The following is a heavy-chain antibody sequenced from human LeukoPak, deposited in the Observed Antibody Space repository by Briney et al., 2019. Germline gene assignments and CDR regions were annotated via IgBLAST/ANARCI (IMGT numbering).Heavy chain of an antibody. CDR1: GFTFSSYW. V-gene: IGHV3-7*03. Sequence: GGSLRLSCAASGFTFSSYWMSWVRQAPGKGLEWVASIKQDGSEKYYVDSVKGRFTISRGNAKNSLYLQMNSLRAEDTAVFYCARSPRCCASGVCHLQYFQHWGQGTLVTVSS. CDR2: IKQDGSEK. D-gene: IGHD2-8*01. J-gene: IGHJ1*01. CDR3: ARSPRCCASGVCHLQYFQH.